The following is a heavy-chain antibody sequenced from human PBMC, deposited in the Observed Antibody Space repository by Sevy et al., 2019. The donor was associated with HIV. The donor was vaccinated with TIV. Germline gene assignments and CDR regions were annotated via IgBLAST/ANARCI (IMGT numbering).Heavy chain of an antibody. V-gene: IGHV3-23*01. CDR2: ISGSGGST. D-gene: IGHD6-6*01. J-gene: IGHJ4*02. CDR3: AKGMIAARPNTFDY. Sequence: GGSLRLSCVASGFTFSSYAMSWIRQAPGKGLEWVSAISGSGGSTYYADSVKGRFTISRDNSKNTLYLQMNSLRAEDTAVYYCAKGMIAARPNTFDYWGQGTLVTVSS. CDR1: GFTFSSYA.